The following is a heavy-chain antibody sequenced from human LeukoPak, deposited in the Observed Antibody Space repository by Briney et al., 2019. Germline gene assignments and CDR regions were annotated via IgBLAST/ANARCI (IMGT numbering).Heavy chain of an antibody. CDR3: AREITWEPYYYFDY. CDR2: ISWNSGSI. J-gene: IGHJ4*02. CDR1: GFTFDDYA. D-gene: IGHD1-26*01. Sequence: PGGSLRLSCAASGFTFDDYAMHWVRQAPGKGLEWLSGISWNSGSIGYADSVKGRFTISRDNAKNSLYLQMNSLRAEDTAVYYCAREITWEPYYYFDYWGQGTLVTVSS. V-gene: IGHV3-9*01.